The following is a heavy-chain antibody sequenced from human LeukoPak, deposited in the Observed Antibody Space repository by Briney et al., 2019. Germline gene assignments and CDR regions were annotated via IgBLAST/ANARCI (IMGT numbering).Heavy chain of an antibody. D-gene: IGHD1-1*01. CDR2: IRYDGSNK. CDR3: AKGQLVHYYYYMDV. CDR1: GFTFSSYG. J-gene: IGHJ6*03. Sequence: PGGSLRLSCAASGFTFSSYGMHWVRQAPGKGLEWVAFIRYDGSNKYYTDSVKGRFTISRDNSKNTLYLQMNSLRAEDTAVYYCAKGQLVHYYYYMDVWGKGTTVTVSS. V-gene: IGHV3-30*02.